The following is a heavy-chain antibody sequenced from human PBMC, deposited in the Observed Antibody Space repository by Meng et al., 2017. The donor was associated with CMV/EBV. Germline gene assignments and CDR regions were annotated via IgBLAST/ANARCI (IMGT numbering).Heavy chain of an antibody. V-gene: IGHV3-23*01. D-gene: IGHD3-3*01. Sequence: GGSLRPSCAASGFTFSDYAMAWVRQAPGRGLEWVSAITGRGDDTYHADSVKGRLTISRDNSKNTLSLQMISLRAEDTAVYYCAKGSANSRPYYFDFWGRGALVTVSS. CDR2: ITGRGDDT. CDR3: AKGSANSRPYYFDF. CDR1: GFTFSDYA. J-gene: IGHJ4*02.